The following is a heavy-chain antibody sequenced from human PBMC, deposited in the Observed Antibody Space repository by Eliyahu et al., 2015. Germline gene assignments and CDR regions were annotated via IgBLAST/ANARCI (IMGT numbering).Heavy chain of an antibody. CDR1: GFTFSSYG. J-gene: IGHJ6*02. CDR2: ISYDGSNK. D-gene: IGHD5-18*01. V-gene: IGHV3-30*03. Sequence: QVQLVESGGGVVQPGRSLRLSCAASGFTFSSYGMHWVRQAPGKGLEWVAVISYDGSNKYYADSVKGRFTISRDNSKNTLYLQMNSLRAEDTAVYYCARDSVGYSYGLYGMDVWGQGTTVTVSS. CDR3: ARDSVGYSYGLYGMDV.